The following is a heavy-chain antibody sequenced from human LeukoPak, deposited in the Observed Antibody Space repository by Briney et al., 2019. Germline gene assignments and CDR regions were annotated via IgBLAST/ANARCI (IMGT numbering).Heavy chain of an antibody. CDR1: GFTFSSYS. CDR3: AKIRIAAAGLFY. V-gene: IGHV3-30*02. Sequence: GGSLRLSCAASGFTFSSYSMHWVRRAPGKGLEWVAFIRYDGSNKYYADSVKGRFTISRDNSKNTLYLQMNSLRAADTAVYYCAKIRIAAAGLFYWGQGTLVTVSS. CDR2: IRYDGSNK. J-gene: IGHJ4*02. D-gene: IGHD6-13*01.